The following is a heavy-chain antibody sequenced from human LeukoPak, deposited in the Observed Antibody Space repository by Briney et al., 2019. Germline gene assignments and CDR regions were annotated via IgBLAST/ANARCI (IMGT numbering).Heavy chain of an antibody. V-gene: IGHV1-24*01. CDR1: GYTLTELS. CDR3: ARVYYDSSGYHLGVFDY. J-gene: IGHJ4*02. CDR2: FDPEDGET. Sequence: ASVKVSCKVSGYTLTELSMHWVRQAPGKGLEWMGGFDPEDGETIYAQKFQGRVTMTRDTSISTAYMELSRLRSDDTAVYYCARVYYDSSGYHLGVFDYWGQGTLVTVSS. D-gene: IGHD3-22*01.